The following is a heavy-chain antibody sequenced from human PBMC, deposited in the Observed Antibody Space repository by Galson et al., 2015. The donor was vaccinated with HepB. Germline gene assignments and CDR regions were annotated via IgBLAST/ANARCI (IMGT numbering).Heavy chain of an antibody. CDR1: GFIFSSYA. CDR3: AKAAYSSGWYSGY. J-gene: IGHJ4*02. CDR2: ISGSGGST. Sequence: SLRLSCAASGFIFSSYAMNWVRQAPGKGLEWVSAISGSGGSTYYADSVKGLFAVSRDNSKNTVYLQMNSLRAEDTAVYYCAKAAYSSGWYSGYWGQGTLVTVSS. D-gene: IGHD6-19*01. V-gene: IGHV3-23*01.